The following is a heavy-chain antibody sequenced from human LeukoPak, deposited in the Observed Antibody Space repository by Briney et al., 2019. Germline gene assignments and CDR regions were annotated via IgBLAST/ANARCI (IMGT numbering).Heavy chain of an antibody. CDR1: GYTFTDYY. V-gene: IGHV1-2*02. Sequence: ASVKVSCKVSGYTFTDYYMHWAQQAPGQGLEWMGWINPKSGGTNYAQQFQGRVTMTRDTSISTAYMELSNLRSDDTAVYYCARGVAAAGGRWFDPWGQGTLVTVSS. J-gene: IGHJ5*02. CDR3: ARGVAAAGGRWFDP. CDR2: INPKSGGT. D-gene: IGHD6-13*01.